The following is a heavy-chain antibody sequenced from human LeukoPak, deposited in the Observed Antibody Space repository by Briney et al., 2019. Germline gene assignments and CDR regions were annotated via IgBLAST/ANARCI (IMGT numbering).Heavy chain of an antibody. D-gene: IGHD6-13*01. CDR2: IYYSGST. Sequence: SETLSLTCTVSGGSISSYYWSWIRQPPGKGLEWIGYIYYSGSTNYNPSLKSRVTISVDTSKNQFSLKLSSVTAADTAVYYCARQLLPSDSSSWLIDAFDIWGQGTMVTVSS. J-gene: IGHJ3*02. CDR3: ARQLLPSDSSSWLIDAFDI. V-gene: IGHV4-59*08. CDR1: GGSISSYY.